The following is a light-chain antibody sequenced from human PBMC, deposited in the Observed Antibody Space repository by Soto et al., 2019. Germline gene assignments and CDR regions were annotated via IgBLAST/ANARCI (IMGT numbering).Light chain of an antibody. CDR3: HQYGSSPLYT. V-gene: IGKV3-20*01. J-gene: IGKJ2*01. CDR2: GAS. Sequence: EIVLTQSPGTLSLSPGERATLSCRASQSVSSSYLAWYQQKPGQAPKLLMYGASHRATGIPDRFSGSGSGTDSTPTISRLEPEDFAVYYCHQYGSSPLYTLGQGTELEIK. CDR1: QSVSSSY.